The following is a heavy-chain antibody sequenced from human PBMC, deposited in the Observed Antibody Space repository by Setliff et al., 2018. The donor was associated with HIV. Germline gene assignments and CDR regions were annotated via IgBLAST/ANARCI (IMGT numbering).Heavy chain of an antibody. J-gene: IGHJ6*03. CDR1: GYTFTSYG. Sequence: ASVKVSCKASGYTFTSYGISWVRQAPGQGLEWMGWISEYNGDTKYAQKLQGRVTMTTDTSTSTAYMELRSLRSDDTAVYYCARTDYGGPGYMDVWGKGTTVTVSS. CDR3: ARTDYGGPGYMDV. D-gene: IGHD4-17*01. CDR2: ISEYNGDT. V-gene: IGHV1-18*01.